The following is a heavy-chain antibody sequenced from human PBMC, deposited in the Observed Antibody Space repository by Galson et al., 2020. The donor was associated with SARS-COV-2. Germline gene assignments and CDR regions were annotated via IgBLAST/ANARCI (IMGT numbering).Heavy chain of an antibody. Sequence: SETLSLTCAVYGGSFSGYCWTWIRQPPGKGPEWIGEITHTGSNNYNPSLKGRVTISRDTSKNQFSLKLSSLNAADTAIYYCARAPDYDILTGDYSDAFDVWSRGTLVTVSS. CDR3: ARAPDYDILTGDYSDAFDV. D-gene: IGHD3-9*01. CDR1: GGSFSGYC. V-gene: IGHV4-34*01. CDR2: ITHTGSN. J-gene: IGHJ3*01.